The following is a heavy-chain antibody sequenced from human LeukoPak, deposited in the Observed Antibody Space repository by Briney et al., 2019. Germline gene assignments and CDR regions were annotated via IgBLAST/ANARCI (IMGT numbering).Heavy chain of an antibody. Sequence: GGSLRLSCAASGFTFSSYAMSWVRQAPGKGLEWVSAISSSGGSTYYSDSVKGRFTISRDNSKNTLYLQMNSLRAEDTAVYYCAKGGSSWYSTFDYWGQGTLVTVSS. CDR1: GFTFSSYA. V-gene: IGHV3-23*01. J-gene: IGHJ4*02. D-gene: IGHD6-13*01. CDR2: ISSSGGST. CDR3: AKGGSSWYSTFDY.